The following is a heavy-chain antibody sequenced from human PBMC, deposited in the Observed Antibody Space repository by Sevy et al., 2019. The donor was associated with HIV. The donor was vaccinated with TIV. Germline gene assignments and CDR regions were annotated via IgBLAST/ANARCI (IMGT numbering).Heavy chain of an antibody. CDR3: AGDPRTTATIGGYFDY. Sequence: GGSLRLSCAASGFSFGSNAMHWVRQAPGKGLVWVAVISHDGRNKYYADSVRGRFTISRDNAKNTLFLQMNSLRADDTAVYYCAGDPRTTATIGGYFDYWGQGTLVTVSS. V-gene: IGHV3-30*04. CDR1: GFSFGSNA. D-gene: IGHD4-17*01. J-gene: IGHJ4*02. CDR2: ISHDGRNK.